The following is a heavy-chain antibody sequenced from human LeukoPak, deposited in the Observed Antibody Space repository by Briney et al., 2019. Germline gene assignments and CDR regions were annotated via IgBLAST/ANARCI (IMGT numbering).Heavy chain of an antibody. Sequence: LPGGSLRLSCAASGFTFSSYGMHWVRQAPGKGLEWVAVILYDGSNKYYADSVKGRFTISRDNSKNTLYLQMNSLRAEDTAVYYCATEVDTLVFRYWGQGTLATVSS. CDR3: ATEVDTLVFRY. CDR2: ILYDGSNK. D-gene: IGHD5-18*01. V-gene: IGHV3-30*03. J-gene: IGHJ4*02. CDR1: GFTFSSYG.